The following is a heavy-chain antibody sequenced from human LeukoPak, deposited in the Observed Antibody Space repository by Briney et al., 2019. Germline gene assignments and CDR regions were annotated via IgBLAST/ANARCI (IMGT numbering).Heavy chain of an antibody. D-gene: IGHD4-17*01. Sequence: GASVKVSCKASGYTFTSYCMHWVRQAPGQGLEWMGIINPSGGSTSYAQKFQGRVTMTRDTSTSTVYMELSSLRSEDTAVYYCARDRSLTTVTTPDRAFDIWGQGTMVTVSS. CDR1: GYTFTSYC. J-gene: IGHJ3*02. CDR2: INPSGGST. V-gene: IGHV1-46*03. CDR3: ARDRSLTTVTTPDRAFDI.